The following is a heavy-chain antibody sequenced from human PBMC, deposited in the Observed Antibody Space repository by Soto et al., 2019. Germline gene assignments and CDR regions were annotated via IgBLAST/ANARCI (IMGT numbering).Heavy chain of an antibody. J-gene: IGHJ6*02. D-gene: IGHD2-8*01. V-gene: IGHV3-21*01. Sequence: EVQLVESGGGLVKPGESLTVSCAASGFTFSSYDMTWVRQAPGKGLAWVSSSSSASSHIYYADSVKDRFTNSTDNAKTSLFQQMNSLRAEDTAVYYCARDLHTKYYYYATDVWGQGTTVTVSS. CDR2: SSSASSHI. CDR1: GFTFSSYD. CDR3: ARDLHTKYYYYATDV.